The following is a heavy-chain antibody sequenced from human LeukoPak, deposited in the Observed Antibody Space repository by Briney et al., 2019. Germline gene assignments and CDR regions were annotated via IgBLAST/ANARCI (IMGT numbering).Heavy chain of an antibody. D-gene: IGHD3-22*01. Sequence: PGGSLRLSCTASGFTFGDYAMSWVRQAPGKGLEWVCFIRSKAYGGTTEYAASVKGRFTISRDDSKSIAYLQMNSLKTEDTAVYYCTRGYYDSSGYPDYRGQGTLVTVSS. CDR3: TRGYYDSSGYPDY. CDR2: IRSKAYGGTT. CDR1: GFTFGDYA. J-gene: IGHJ4*02. V-gene: IGHV3-49*04.